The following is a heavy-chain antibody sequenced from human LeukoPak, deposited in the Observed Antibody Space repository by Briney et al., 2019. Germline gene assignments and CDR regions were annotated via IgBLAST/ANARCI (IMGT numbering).Heavy chain of an antibody. Sequence: GGSLRLSCAASGFTFSSYWMSWVRQAPGKGLEWVANIKQDGSEKYYTDSVKGRFTISRDNSKNTLYLQMNSLRAEDTAVYYCAKAFFPLGASYLGGDYWGQGTVVTVSS. V-gene: IGHV3-7*01. D-gene: IGHD1-26*01. CDR1: GFTFSSYW. J-gene: IGHJ4*02. CDR2: IKQDGSEK. CDR3: AKAFFPLGASYLGGDY.